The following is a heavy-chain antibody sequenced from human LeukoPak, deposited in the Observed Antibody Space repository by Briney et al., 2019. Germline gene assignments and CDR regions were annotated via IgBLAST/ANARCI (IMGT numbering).Heavy chain of an antibody. D-gene: IGHD5-12*01. V-gene: IGHV1-8*01. CDR2: MNPNSGNT. CDR3: ARAWPNYYMDV. CDR1: GYTFTSYD. J-gene: IGHJ6*03. Sequence: ASVKVSCKASGYTFTSYDINWVRQATGQGLEWMGWMNPNSGNTGYAQKFQGRVTITTDESTSTAYMELSSLRSEDTAVYYCARAWPNYYMDVWGKGTTVTVSS.